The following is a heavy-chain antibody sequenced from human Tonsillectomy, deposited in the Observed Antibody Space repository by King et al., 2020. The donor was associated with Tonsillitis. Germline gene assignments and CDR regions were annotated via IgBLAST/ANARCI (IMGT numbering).Heavy chain of an antibody. CDR3: ARAAPPCTPSFDN. J-gene: IGHJ4*02. CDR1: GYPISSGYY. V-gene: IGHV4-38-2*01. Sequence: VQLQESGPGLVKPSETLSLTCAVSGYPISSGYYWGWIRQPPGKGLEWSGRVYHSGNTYYDPSLKSRVTISVDTSKNQLSLNLTSVTAADTAVYYCARAAPPCTPSFDNWGQGTLASVSS. D-gene: IGHD2-8*01. CDR2: VYHSGNT.